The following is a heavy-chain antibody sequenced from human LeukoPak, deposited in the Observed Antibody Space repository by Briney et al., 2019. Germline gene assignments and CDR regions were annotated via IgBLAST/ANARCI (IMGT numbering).Heavy chain of an antibody. Sequence: SETLSLTCTVSGDSISTFYWSWIRQPPGKGLEWIGYINYSGSAGYNPSLKSRVTMSVDTSKNQFSLKLSSVTAADTAIYYCARRKGSGGYKDWFDPWGPGTLVTVSS. CDR1: GDSISTFY. J-gene: IGHJ5*02. CDR3: ARRKGSGGYKDWFDP. D-gene: IGHD6-19*01. CDR2: INYSGSA. V-gene: IGHV4-59*08.